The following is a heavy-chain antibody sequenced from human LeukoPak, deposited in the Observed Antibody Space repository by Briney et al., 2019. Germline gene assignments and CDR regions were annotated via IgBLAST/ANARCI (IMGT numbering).Heavy chain of an antibody. J-gene: IGHJ5*02. CDR2: VYSSGSA. D-gene: IGHD3/OR15-3a*01. V-gene: IGHV4-61*02. CDR1: GGSISSGSDY. CDR3: ARDSGFWTFDP. Sequence: SETLSLTCTVSGGSISSGSDYWSWIRQSAGKGLEWIGRVYSSGSANYNPSLKRRLTMAVDTSKNQISLKLTSVTAADTAVYYCARDSGFWTFDPWGQGALVTVSS.